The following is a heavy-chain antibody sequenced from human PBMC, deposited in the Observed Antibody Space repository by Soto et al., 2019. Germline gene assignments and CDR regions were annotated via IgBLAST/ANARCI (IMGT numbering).Heavy chain of an antibody. J-gene: IGHJ4*02. V-gene: IGHV1-2*04. D-gene: IGHD1-1*01. CDR3: ARAVGSFVSRRHPGASDY. CDR2: INPDTGGT. Sequence: ASVKVSCKASGYAFTAYYLHWVRQAPGHGLEWMGWINPDTGGTDSTQKFQGWVTMTRDTSLTTAYMELSNVKFDDTAVYYCARAVGSFVSRRHPGASDYRCQGPLVTVSS. CDR1: GYAFTAYY.